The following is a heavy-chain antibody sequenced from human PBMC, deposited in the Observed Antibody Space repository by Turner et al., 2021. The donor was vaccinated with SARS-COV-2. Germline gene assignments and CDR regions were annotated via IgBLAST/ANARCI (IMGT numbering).Heavy chain of an antibody. CDR1: GCSISSSSYY. Sequence: QLQLQESGPGLVKPSETLSLTCTVSGCSISSSSYYWGWIRQPPGKGLEWIGSIYYSGSTYYTPSLKSRVSISVDTSKNQFSLRLSSVTAADTAVYYCATPSVSYDSSGYFHFDLWGRGTLVTVSS. J-gene: IGHJ2*01. D-gene: IGHD3-22*01. V-gene: IGHV4-39*01. CDR3: ATPSVSYDSSGYFHFDL. CDR2: IYYSGST.